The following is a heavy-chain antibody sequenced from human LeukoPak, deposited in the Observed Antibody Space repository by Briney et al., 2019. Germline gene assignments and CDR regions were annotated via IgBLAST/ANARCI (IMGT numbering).Heavy chain of an antibody. J-gene: IGHJ6*02. CDR3: ARDDDYSSGWVRGMDV. V-gene: IGHV1-69*13. D-gene: IGHD6-19*01. Sequence: SVKVSCKASGGTFSSYAISWVRQAPGQGLEWMGGIIPIFGTANYAQKFQGRVTITADESTSTAYMELSSLRSEDTAVYYCARDDDYSSGWVRGMDVWGQGTTVTVSS. CDR1: GGTFSSYA. CDR2: IIPIFGTA.